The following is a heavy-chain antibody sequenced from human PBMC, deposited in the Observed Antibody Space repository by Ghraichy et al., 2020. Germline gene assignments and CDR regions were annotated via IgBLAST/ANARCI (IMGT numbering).Heavy chain of an antibody. V-gene: IGHV3-72*01. D-gene: IGHD5-24*01. CDR3: ARAIGLENYLDV. CDR1: GFRFSDHY. J-gene: IGHJ6*03. Sequence: GESLNISCAASGFRFSDHYMDWVRQAPGKGLEWVGRTRNKANSYTTEYAASVKGRFTISRDDSKNSLYLQMNGLKTEDTAVYYCARAIGLENYLDVWGKGTTVTVSS. CDR2: TRNKANSYTT.